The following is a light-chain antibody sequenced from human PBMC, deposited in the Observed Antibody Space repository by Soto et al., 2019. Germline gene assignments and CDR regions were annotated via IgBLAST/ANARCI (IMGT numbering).Light chain of an antibody. Sequence: DIEMTQAPSSLSASVGDTVTITCLARQDCRNDLGWTQQKPGKAPKRLIYAAFSLQSGIPSSFSGRGSGTDFTVTISSLQPEDFATYYCLEQNTYPPSFGQGTNVEI. V-gene: IGKV1-17*01. CDR1: QDCRND. CDR2: AAF. J-gene: IGKJ1*01. CDR3: LEQNTYPPS.